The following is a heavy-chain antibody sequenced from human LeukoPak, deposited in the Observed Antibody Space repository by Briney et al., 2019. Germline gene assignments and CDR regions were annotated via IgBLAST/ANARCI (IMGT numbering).Heavy chain of an antibody. V-gene: IGHV4-34*01. CDR3: ARGRRVLRFLEWSREYYYMDV. J-gene: IGHJ6*03. D-gene: IGHD3-3*01. Sequence: SETLSLTCAVYGGSFSGYYWSWIRQPPGKGLEWIGEINHSGSTNYNPSLKSRVTISVDTSKNQFSLKLSSVTAADTAVYYCARGRRVLRFLEWSREYYYMDVWGKGTTVTVSS. CDR2: INHSGST. CDR1: GGSFSGYY.